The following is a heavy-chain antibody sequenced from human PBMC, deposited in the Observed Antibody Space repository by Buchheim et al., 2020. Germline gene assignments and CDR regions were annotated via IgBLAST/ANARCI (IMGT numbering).Heavy chain of an antibody. V-gene: IGHV1-46*04. CDR1: GNTFTSYQ. J-gene: IGHJ4*02. CDR2: INPIDGST. Sequence: QVQLVQSGAEVKKPGASVKVSCMAPGNTFTSYQMHWVRQAPGQGLEWMGIINPIDGSTSYAKKLQGRVTMTRETPTRTVYMDLSSLRYEDTAVYYCVRGGYYDSSGLWNWGQGTL. CDR3: VRGGYYDSSGLWN. D-gene: IGHD3-22*01.